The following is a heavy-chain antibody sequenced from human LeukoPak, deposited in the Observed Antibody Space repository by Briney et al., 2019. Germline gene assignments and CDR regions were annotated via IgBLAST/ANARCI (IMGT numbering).Heavy chain of an antibody. CDR3: ARDGGPIEYYYDSSGCFDY. Sequence: PGGYLRLYCAASGFTFSSYSMNWVRQAPGKGLEWVSSISSSSSYIYYADSVKGRFTISRDNAKNSLYLQMNSLRAEDTAVYYCARDGGPIEYYYDSSGCFDYWGQGTLVTVSS. J-gene: IGHJ4*02. V-gene: IGHV3-21*01. CDR2: ISSSSSYI. CDR1: GFTFSSYS. D-gene: IGHD3-22*01.